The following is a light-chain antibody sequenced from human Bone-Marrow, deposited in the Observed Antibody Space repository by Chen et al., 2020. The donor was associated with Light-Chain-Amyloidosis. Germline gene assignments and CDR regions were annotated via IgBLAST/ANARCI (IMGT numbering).Light chain of an antibody. CDR1: SGDVGASNY. V-gene: IGLV2-14*03. J-gene: IGLJ1*01. Sequence: QSALTQPASVSGFPGQSITISCTGTSGDVGASNYVSWYQQHPGKSPKLLIYDVSNRPSGVSNRFSGSKSGNTASLTISGLQAEDEADYYCNSYTTSDTYVFGTGTEVTVL. CDR2: DVS. CDR3: NSYTTSDTYV.